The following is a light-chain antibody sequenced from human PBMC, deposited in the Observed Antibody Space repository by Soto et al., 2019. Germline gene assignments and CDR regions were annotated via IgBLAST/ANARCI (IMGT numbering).Light chain of an antibody. CDR1: QSVASN. J-gene: IGKJ4*02. V-gene: IGKV3-15*01. CDR3: QQNNNWPLT. CDR2: GAS. Sequence: EIVMTQSPATLSVSPGERATLSCRASQSVASNLAWYQQKPGQAPRLLIYGASTRATGIPARFSGSGSGTEFTLTISSLQSEDFEVYYCQQNNNWPLTFGGGTTVEI.